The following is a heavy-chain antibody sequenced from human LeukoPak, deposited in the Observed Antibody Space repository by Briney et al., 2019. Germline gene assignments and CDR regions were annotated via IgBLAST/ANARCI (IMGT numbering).Heavy chain of an antibody. V-gene: IGHV4-59*01. Sequence: SETLSLTCTVSGGSISIYYWSWIRQPPGKGLEWIGYIYYSGSTNYNPSLKSRVTISVDTSKNQFSLKLSSVTAADTAVYYCARVVAAAGALGYYYYGMDVWGQGTTVTVSS. J-gene: IGHJ6*02. CDR3: ARVVAAAGALGYYYYGMDV. CDR2: IYYSGST. D-gene: IGHD6-13*01. CDR1: GGSISIYY.